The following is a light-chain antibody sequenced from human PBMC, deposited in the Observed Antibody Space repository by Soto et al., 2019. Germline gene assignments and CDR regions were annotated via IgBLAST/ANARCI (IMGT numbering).Light chain of an antibody. J-gene: IGLJ1*01. CDR3: AAWDDSLNGSYV. Sequence: QSVLTHPRSASWTPGQRVSISCSGSSSNIGSNTVNWYQQLPGTAPKLVIYSNNQRPLGVPDRFSGSKSGTSASLAISGLQPEDEADYYCAAWDDSLNGSYVFGTGTKVT. CDR1: SSNIGSNT. V-gene: IGLV1-44*01. CDR2: SNN.